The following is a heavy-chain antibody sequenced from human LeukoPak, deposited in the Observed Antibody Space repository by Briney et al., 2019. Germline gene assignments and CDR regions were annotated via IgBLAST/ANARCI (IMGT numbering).Heavy chain of an antibody. D-gene: IGHD6-19*01. CDR1: GGAISSYY. J-gene: IGHJ4*02. CDR2: IYYSGST. V-gene: IGHV4-59*01. Sequence: SETLSLTCTVSGGAISSYYWSWIRQPPGKGLEWIGYIYYSGSTNYNPSLKSRVTISVDTSKNQFSLKLSSVTAADTAVYYCARWYSSGWYSFFDYWGQGTLVTVSS. CDR3: ARWYSSGWYSFFDY.